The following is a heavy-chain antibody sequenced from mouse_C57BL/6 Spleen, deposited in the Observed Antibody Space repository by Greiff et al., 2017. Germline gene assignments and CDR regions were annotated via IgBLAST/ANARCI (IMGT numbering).Heavy chain of an antibody. CDR1: GYTFTSYW. J-gene: IGHJ1*03. V-gene: IGHV1-55*01. CDR2: IYPGSGST. Sequence: VQLQQPGAELVKPGASVKMSCKASGYTFTSYWITWVKQRPGQGLEWIGDIYPGSGSTNYNEKFKSKATLTVDTSSSTAYMQLSSLTSEDSAVYYCARPPSPAHGYFDVWGTGTTVTVSS. CDR3: ARPPSPAHGYFDV.